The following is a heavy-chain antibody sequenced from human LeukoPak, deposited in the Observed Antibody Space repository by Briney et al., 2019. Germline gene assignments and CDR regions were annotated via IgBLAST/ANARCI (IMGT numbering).Heavy chain of an antibody. Sequence: GGSLRLSCVGSGFAFHNYAMYWVRRPPGKGLEWVSAINWNSDTKAYADSVKGRFTISRDRARNSLYLQMDSLRPEDTALYYCAKDTGGNGAYFYAMDVWGQGTSVTVSS. D-gene: IGHD4-23*01. V-gene: IGHV3-9*01. CDR3: AKDTGGNGAYFYAMDV. J-gene: IGHJ6*02. CDR1: GFAFHNYA. CDR2: INWNSDTK.